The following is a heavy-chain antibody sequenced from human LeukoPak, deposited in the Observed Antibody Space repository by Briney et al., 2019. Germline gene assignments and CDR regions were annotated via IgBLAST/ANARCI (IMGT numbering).Heavy chain of an antibody. CDR1: GFTFNSYS. D-gene: IGHD6-25*01. Sequence: PGGSLRLSCAASGFTFNSYSMNWVRQAPGKGLEWVSAIDSTGAYTWYADSVKGRFTISKDSSKTILYLQMNSLRAEDAAVYFCAKGSAAGRPYYFDYWGQGTLVTVSS. V-gene: IGHV3-23*01. CDR2: IDSTGAYT. CDR3: AKGSAAGRPYYFDY. J-gene: IGHJ4*02.